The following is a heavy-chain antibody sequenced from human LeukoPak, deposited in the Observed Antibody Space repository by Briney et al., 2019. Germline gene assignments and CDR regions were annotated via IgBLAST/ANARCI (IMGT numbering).Heavy chain of an antibody. CDR3: ARDGGSH. CDR2: ISGGSSTI. Sequence: PGGSLRLSCAASGFTFSYYNMNWVRQAPGKGLEWISYISGGSSTIYYADSVKGRFTISRDNSKNTLYLQMNSLRAEDTAVYYCARDGGSHWGQGTLVTVSS. CDR1: GFTFSYYN. D-gene: IGHD3-16*01. V-gene: IGHV3-48*01. J-gene: IGHJ4*02.